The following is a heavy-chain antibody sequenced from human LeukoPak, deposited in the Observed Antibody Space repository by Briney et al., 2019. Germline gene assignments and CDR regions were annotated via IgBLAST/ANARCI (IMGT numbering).Heavy chain of an antibody. D-gene: IGHD3-10*01. CDR3: ARERPRGNWFDP. J-gene: IGHJ5*02. CDR2: INPNSGGT. CDR1: GYTFTGYY. V-gene: IGHV1-2*04. Sequence: ASVKVSCKGSGYTFTGYYMHWVRQAPGQGLEWMGWINPNSGGTNYAQKFQGWVTMTRDTSISTAYMELSRLRSDDTAVYYCARERPRGNWFDPWGQGTLVTVSS.